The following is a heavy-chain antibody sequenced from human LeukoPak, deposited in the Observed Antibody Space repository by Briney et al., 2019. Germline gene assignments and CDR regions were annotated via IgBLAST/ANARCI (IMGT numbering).Heavy chain of an antibody. CDR1: GFTFSSYA. J-gene: IGHJ4*02. CDR2: IWYDGSDK. V-gene: IGHV3-33*06. Sequence: GGSLRLSCAASGFTFSSYAMYWVRQAPGKGLEWVASIWYDGSDKFYTDPVKGRFTISRDNSKNTLYLQMNSLRAEDTAVYYCAKDRAEKYAFDYWDQGTLVTVSS. D-gene: IGHD2-2*01. CDR3: AKDRAEKYAFDY.